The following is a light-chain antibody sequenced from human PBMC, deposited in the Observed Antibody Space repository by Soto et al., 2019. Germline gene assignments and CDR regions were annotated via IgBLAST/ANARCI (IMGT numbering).Light chain of an antibody. J-gene: IGLJ2*01. CDR2: SNN. Sequence: QLVLTQPPSASGTPGQRVTISCSGSSSNIGSKAVNWYQQLPGTAPKLLVYSNNQRPSGVPDRFSGSKSGTSASLAISGLQSEDEADYYCAAWDDSLNVVVFGGGTKLTVL. CDR3: AAWDDSLNVVV. V-gene: IGLV1-44*01. CDR1: SSNIGSKA.